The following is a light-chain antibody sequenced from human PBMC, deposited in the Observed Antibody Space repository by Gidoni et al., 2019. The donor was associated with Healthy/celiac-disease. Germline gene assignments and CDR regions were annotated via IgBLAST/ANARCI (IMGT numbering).Light chain of an antibody. CDR2: YDS. V-gene: IGLV3-21*04. Sequence: SYVLTQPPSVSVAPGKTARITCGGNNIGSKSVHWYQQKPGQAPVPVIYYDSDRPSGIPERFSGSNSGNTATLTISRVEAGDEADYYCQVWDSSSDHLVVFGGGTKLTVL. J-gene: IGLJ2*01. CDR3: QVWDSSSDHLVV. CDR1: NIGSKS.